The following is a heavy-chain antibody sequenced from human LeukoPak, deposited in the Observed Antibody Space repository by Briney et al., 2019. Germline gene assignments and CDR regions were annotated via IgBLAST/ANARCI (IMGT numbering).Heavy chain of an antibody. CDR2: IYYSGSP. D-gene: IGHD3-22*01. Sequence: PSETLSLTCTVSGGSISSSSYYWGWIRQPPGKGLERIGSIYYSGSPYYNPSLKSRVTISVDTSKNQFSLNLNSVTAADSAVYFCARDEGSAYPFDYWGQGTLVTVCS. CDR3: ARDEGSAYPFDY. CDR1: GGSISSSSYY. J-gene: IGHJ4*02. V-gene: IGHV4-39*07.